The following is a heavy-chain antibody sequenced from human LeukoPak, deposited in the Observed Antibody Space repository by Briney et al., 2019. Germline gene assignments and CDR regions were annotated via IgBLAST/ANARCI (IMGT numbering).Heavy chain of an antibody. Sequence: GRSLRLSCAASGFTFSSYAMHWVRQAPGKGLEWVAVISYDGSNKYYADSVKGRFTISRDNSKNTVYVQMNSLRVEDTAVYYCAKDLRDAGPLNWFDPWGQGTLVTVSS. V-gene: IGHV3-30-3*01. J-gene: IGHJ5*02. CDR3: AKDLRDAGPLNWFDP. D-gene: IGHD4-17*01. CDR1: GFTFSSYA. CDR2: ISYDGSNK.